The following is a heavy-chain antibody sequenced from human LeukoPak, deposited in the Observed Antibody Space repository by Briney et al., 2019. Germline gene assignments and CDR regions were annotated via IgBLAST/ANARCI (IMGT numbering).Heavy chain of an antibody. J-gene: IGHJ4*02. CDR2: ISWNSGSI. CDR3: SRDPSYDPNLGDYADY. Sequence: PGGSLRLSCAASGFTFDDYAMHWVRQAPGKGLEWVSGISWNSGSIGYADSAKGRFTISRDNAKNSLYLRMNNLRVEDTAVYYCSRDPSYDPNLGDYADYWGQGTPVTVS. CDR1: GFTFDDYA. V-gene: IGHV3-9*01. D-gene: IGHD4-17*01.